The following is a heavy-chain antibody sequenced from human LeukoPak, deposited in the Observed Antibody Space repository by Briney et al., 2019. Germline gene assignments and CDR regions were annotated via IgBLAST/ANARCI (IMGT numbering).Heavy chain of an antibody. D-gene: IGHD3-3*01. CDR3: AREADFWSGYSTRVFDY. CDR1: GFSFSSYP. Sequence: GGSLRLSCVASGFSFSSYPMNWVRQAPGKGLEWVSHINSDTNITPYTASVSGRFTISRDNAKNSLYLHVNSLRDEDTAVYYCAREADFWSGYSTRVFDYWGQGTLVTVSS. J-gene: IGHJ4*02. V-gene: IGHV3-48*02. CDR2: INSDTNIT.